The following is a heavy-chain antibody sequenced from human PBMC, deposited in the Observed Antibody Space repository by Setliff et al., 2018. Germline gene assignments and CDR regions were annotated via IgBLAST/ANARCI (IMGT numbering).Heavy chain of an antibody. CDR1: GSSFSSYS. D-gene: IGHD3-10*01. J-gene: IGHJ5*02. Sequence: SETLSLTCTVSGSSFSSYSWSWIRQPPGKGLEWIGYKYYSGSTNSNPSLKNRVTISGDTSSNQFSLNLNSVTAADTAVYYCARHKVIKKEFIRLTWFDPWGQGAPVTVSS. CDR3: ARHKVIKKEFIRLTWFDP. CDR2: KYYSGST. V-gene: IGHV4-59*08.